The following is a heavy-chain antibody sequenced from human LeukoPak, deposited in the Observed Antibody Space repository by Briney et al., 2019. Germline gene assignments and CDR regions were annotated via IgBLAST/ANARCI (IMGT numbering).Heavy chain of an antibody. D-gene: IGHD6-6*01. J-gene: IGHJ6*03. Sequence: SETLSLTCTVSGGSLNSGSYYWGWIRQPPGKGLEWIGNIYYGGTTYYSPSLKSRVTISLDTSKNQFSLKLSSVTAADTAVYYCARNFVRPFYYYMDVWGKGTTVTVSS. CDR3: ARNFVRPFYYYMDV. CDR1: GGSLNSGSYY. CDR2: IYYGGTT. V-gene: IGHV4-39*07.